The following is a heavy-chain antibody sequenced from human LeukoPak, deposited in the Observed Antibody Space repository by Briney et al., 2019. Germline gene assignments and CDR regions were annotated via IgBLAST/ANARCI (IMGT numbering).Heavy chain of an antibody. CDR1: GFNLTTYG. CDR2: ITPYNDNT. J-gene: IGHJ4*02. D-gene: IGHD6-13*01. V-gene: IGHV1-18*01. CDR3: AREDPSSSFDY. Sequence: ASVKVSCKASGFNLTTYGISWVRQAPGRGLEWMGWITPYNDNTNYPLGLQGRVTMTTDTSTSTAYMELRNLRSDDTAVYYCAREDPSSSFDYWGQGTLVTVSS.